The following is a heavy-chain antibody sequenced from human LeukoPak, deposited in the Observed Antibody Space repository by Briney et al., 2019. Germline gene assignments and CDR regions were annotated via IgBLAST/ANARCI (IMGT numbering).Heavy chain of an antibody. V-gene: IGHV1-69*13. CDR1: GGTFSSYA. D-gene: IGHD3-22*01. Sequence: SVKVPCKAPGGTFSSYAISWVRQAPGQGLEWMGGIIPIFGTANYAQKFQGRVTITADESTSTAYMELSSLRSEDTAVYYCARGSYYYDSSGYSDFQHWGQGTLVTVSS. CDR3: ARGSYYYDSSGYSDFQH. J-gene: IGHJ1*01. CDR2: IIPIFGTA.